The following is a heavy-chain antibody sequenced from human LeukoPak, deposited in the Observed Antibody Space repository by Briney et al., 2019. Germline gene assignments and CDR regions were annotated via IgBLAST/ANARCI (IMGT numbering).Heavy chain of an antibody. CDR1: GFTFSSYA. J-gene: IGHJ4*02. V-gene: IGHV3-23*01. CDR2: ISGAGGTT. CDR3: AKAFSGFTTSYFDF. D-gene: IGHD1-26*01. Sequence: GGSLRLSCAASGFTFSSYAMNWVRQAPGKGLDWVSTISGAGGTTYYADSVKGRFTISRDNSESTLYLEMSSLRAEDTAVYYCAKAFSGFTTSYFDFWGQGTLVTVTS.